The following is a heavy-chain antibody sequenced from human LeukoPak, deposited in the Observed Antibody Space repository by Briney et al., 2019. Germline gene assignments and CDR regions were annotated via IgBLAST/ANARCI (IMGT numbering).Heavy chain of an antibody. CDR2: HYYSGNT. CDR1: GVSISSGSYW. D-gene: IGHD2-8*01. CDR3: ARGHRTSSAYHCNAMDV. V-gene: IGHV4-31*03. J-gene: IGHJ6*02. Sequence: SSETLSLTCTVSGVSISSGSYWWSWIRQHPERGLEWIGYHYYSGNTYYNPSLKSRVSISVDTSKNQLSLTLTSVTAADTAVYYCARGHRTSSAYHCNAMDVWGQGTTVTVSS.